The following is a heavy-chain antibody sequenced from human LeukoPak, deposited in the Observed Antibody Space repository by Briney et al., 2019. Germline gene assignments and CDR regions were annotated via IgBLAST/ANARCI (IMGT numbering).Heavy chain of an antibody. CDR1: GFTFSSYG. J-gene: IGHJ6*02. V-gene: IGHV3-30*02. CDR3: TMVVAARILYYYGMDV. Sequence: PGGSLRLSCAASGFTFSSYGMHWVRQAPGKGLEGVAFIRYDGSNKYYADPVKGRFTISRDNSKNTLYLQMNSLRAEDTAVYYCTMVVAARILYYYGMDVWGQGTTVTVSS. CDR2: IRYDGSNK. D-gene: IGHD2-15*01.